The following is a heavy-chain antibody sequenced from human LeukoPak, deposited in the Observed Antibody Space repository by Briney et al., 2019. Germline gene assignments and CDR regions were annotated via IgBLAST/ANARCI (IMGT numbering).Heavy chain of an antibody. Sequence: GGSLRLSCAASGFTVSSNYMSWVRQAPGKGLEWVSVIYSGGSTYYADSVKGRFTISRDNSKNTLYLQMNSLRAEDTAVYYCARGVYGDYDLPHYFDYWGQGTLVTVSS. CDR3: ARGVYGDYDLPHYFDY. J-gene: IGHJ4*02. CDR1: GFTVSSNY. V-gene: IGHV3-53*01. D-gene: IGHD4-17*01. CDR2: IYSGGST.